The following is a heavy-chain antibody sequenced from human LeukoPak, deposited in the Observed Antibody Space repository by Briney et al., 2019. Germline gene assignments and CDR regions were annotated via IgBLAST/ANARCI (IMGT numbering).Heavy chain of an antibody. D-gene: IGHD1-26*01. Sequence: GGSLRLSCAAFGFTFSSFWMHWVRQTPGKGLVWVSRINGDGNTVNYANSVRGRFTISRDNAKNTLYLQMNSLRAEDTAVYYCSRGKRGSYGLEDSWGQGTLVTVS. J-gene: IGHJ4*02. CDR3: SRGKRGSYGLEDS. V-gene: IGHV3-74*01. CDR1: GFTFSSFW. CDR2: INGDGNTV.